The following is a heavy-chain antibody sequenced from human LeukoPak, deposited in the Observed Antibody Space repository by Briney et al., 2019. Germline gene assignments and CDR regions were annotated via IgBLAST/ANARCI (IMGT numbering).Heavy chain of an antibody. CDR3: ARARPGYCSSTSCYSFDY. D-gene: IGHD2-2*03. Sequence: ASVKVSCKASGYTFTGYYMHWARQAPGQGLEWMGWINPNSGGTNYAQKFQGRVTMTRDTSISTAYMELSRLRSDDTAVYYCARARPGYCSSTSCYSFDYWGQGTLVTVSS. V-gene: IGHV1-2*02. CDR1: GYTFTGYY. CDR2: INPNSGGT. J-gene: IGHJ4*02.